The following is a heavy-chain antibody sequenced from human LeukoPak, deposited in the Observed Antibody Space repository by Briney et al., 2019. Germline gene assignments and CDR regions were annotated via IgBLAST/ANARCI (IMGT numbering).Heavy chain of an antibody. CDR1: GFTFSSYG. D-gene: IGHD3-10*01. CDR3: ARGRLVRGLFISHDY. V-gene: IGHV3-33*01. J-gene: IGHJ4*02. Sequence: GRSLRLSCAASGFTFSSYGMHWVRQAPGKGLEWVAVIWYDGSNIYYADSVKGRFTISRDNSKNTMYLRMNSLRAEDTAIYYCARGRLVRGLFISHDYWGQGNLVTVSS. CDR2: IWYDGSNI.